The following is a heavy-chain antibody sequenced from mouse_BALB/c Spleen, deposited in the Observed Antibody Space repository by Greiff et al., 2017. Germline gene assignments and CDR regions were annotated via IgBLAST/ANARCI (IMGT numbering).Heavy chain of an antibody. V-gene: IGHV14-4*02. D-gene: IGHD1-2*01. J-gene: IGHJ4*01. CDR1: GFNIKDYY. Sequence: VQLQQSGAELVRSGASVKLSCTASGFNIKDYYMHWVKQRPEQGLEWIGWIDPENGDTEYAPKFQGKATMTADTSSNTAYLQLSSLTSEDTAVYYCTPIHYYGYRDAMDYWGQGTSVTVSS. CDR3: TPIHYYGYRDAMDY. CDR2: IDPENGDT.